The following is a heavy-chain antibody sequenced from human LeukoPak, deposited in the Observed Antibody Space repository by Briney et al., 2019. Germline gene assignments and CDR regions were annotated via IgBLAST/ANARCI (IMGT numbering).Heavy chain of an antibody. J-gene: IGHJ4*02. CDR2: ISWNSGSI. CDR3: AKANHYGDYLDY. CDR1: GFTFDDYG. D-gene: IGHD4-17*01. V-gene: IGHV3-9*01. Sequence: GGSLRLSCAASGFTFDDYGMSWVRQAPGKGLEWVSGISWNSGSIGYADSVKGRFTISRDNAKDSLYLQMNSLRAEDTALYYCAKANHYGDYLDYWGQGTLVTVSS.